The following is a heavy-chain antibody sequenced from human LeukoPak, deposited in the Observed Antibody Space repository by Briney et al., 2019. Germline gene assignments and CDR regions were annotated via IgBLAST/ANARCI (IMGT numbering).Heavy chain of an antibody. V-gene: IGHV3-23*01. CDR3: AKDRVEMATVIDY. CDR2: ISGSGGST. CDR1: GFTFSSYA. Sequence: GGSLRLSCAASGFTFSSYAMSWVHQAPGKGLEWVSAISGSGGSTYYADSVKGRFTISRDNSKNTLYLQMNSLRAEDTTVYYCAKDRVEMATVIDYWGQGTLVTVSS. J-gene: IGHJ4*02. D-gene: IGHD5-24*01.